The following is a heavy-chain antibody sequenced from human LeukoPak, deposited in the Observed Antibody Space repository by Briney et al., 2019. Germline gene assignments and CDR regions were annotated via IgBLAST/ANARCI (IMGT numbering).Heavy chain of an antibody. CDR1: GFTFSSYS. D-gene: IGHD6-19*01. CDR3: ASPGIAVAALDAFDI. Sequence: GGSLRLSCAASGFTFSSYSMTWVRQAPGKGLEWVSSISSSSSYIYYADSVKGRFTISRDNAKNSLYLQMNSLRAEDTAVYYCASPGIAVAALDAFDIWGQGTMVTVSS. CDR2: ISSSSSYI. V-gene: IGHV3-21*01. J-gene: IGHJ3*02.